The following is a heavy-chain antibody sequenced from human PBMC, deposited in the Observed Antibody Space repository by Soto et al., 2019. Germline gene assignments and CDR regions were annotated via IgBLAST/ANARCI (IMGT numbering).Heavy chain of an antibody. CDR2: IYPGDSDT. V-gene: IGHV5-51*01. CDR1: RYRFTSYW. CDR3: ARLVDDYSLSDGMDV. D-gene: IGHD4-4*01. Sequence: PGESLKISCNVSRYRFTSYWIGCVRQMPGKGLEWMGIIYPGDSDTRYSPSFQGQVTISADKSISTAYLQWSSLKASDTAMYYCARLVDDYSLSDGMDVWGQGTTVTVSS. J-gene: IGHJ6*02.